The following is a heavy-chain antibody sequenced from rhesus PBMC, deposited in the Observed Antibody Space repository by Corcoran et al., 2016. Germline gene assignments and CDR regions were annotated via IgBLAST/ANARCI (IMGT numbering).Heavy chain of an antibody. CDR2: LTYSRTT. CDR1: GYSLSIGYC. D-gene: IGHD4-11*01. J-gene: IGHJ4*01. CDR3: ATAYPPFYRFDS. V-gene: IGHV4-122*02. Sequence: QVQLQESGPGLVKPSETLSLPCAASGYSLSIGYCWNCIRQPPRKGRAWIGWLTYSRTTTSNPSLKSRVTISSDTTKNQFSRKLRSLTAADTAVYYCATAYPPFYRFDSWGQGVLVTLSS.